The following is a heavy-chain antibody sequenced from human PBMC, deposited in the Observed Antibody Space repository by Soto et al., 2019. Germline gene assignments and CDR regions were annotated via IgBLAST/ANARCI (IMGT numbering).Heavy chain of an antibody. D-gene: IGHD2-2*01. V-gene: IGHV3-30*18. CDR3: AKRVLGYCISTSCFYYYYGMDV. Sequence: GGSLRLSCAASGFTFSSYGMHWVRQAPGKGLEWVAVISYGGSNKYYADSVKGRFTISRDNSKNTLYLQMNSLRAEDTAVYYCAKRVLGYCISTSCFYYYYGMDVWGQGTTVTVSS. J-gene: IGHJ6*02. CDR2: ISYGGSNK. CDR1: GFTFSSYG.